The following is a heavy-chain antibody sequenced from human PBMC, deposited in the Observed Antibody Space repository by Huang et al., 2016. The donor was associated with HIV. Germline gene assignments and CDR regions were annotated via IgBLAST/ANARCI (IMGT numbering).Heavy chain of an antibody. J-gene: IGHJ4*02. CDR3: ARGSRQGKYYYGSGTAY. CDR1: GFSFSSYW. Sequence: EVQLVESGGGLVQPGGSLRLSCAASGFSFSSYWMHWFRQVPGKGMVWGSHIKSGGSRASYADSVKGRFTISRDNAKNTLYLQMNSLRAEDTAVYYCARGSRQGKYYYGSGTAYWGQGTLVTVSS. D-gene: IGHD3-10*01. V-gene: IGHV3-74*01. CDR2: IKSGGSRA.